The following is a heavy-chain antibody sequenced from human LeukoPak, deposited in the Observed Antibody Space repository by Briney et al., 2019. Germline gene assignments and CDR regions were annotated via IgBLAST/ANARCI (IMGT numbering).Heavy chain of an antibody. CDR1: GGSISRYY. CDR3: ARRTSYCSSTSCRRDYYYYMDV. Sequence: SETLSLTCTVSGGSISRYYWRWIRQPPGKGLEWIGYIYYSGSTIYNPSLKSRVNISVDTSKNQFSLKLSSVTAADTAVYYCARRTSYCSSTSCRRDYYYYMDVWGKGTTVTVSS. D-gene: IGHD2-2*01. CDR2: IYYSGST. J-gene: IGHJ6*03. V-gene: IGHV4-59*01.